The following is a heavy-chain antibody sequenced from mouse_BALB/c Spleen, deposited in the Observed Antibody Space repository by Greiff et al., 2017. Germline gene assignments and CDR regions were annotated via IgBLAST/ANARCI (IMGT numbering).Heavy chain of an antibody. CDR3: ARLRLPYYYAMDY. CDR1: GYTFTSYN. CDR2: IYPGNGDT. V-gene: IGHV1-12*01. D-gene: IGHD1-2*01. J-gene: IGHJ4*01. Sequence: QVQLKQPGAELVKPGASVKMSCKASGYTFTSYNMHWVKQTPGQGLEWIGAIYPGNGDTSYNQKFKGKATLTADKSSSTAYMQLSSLTSEDSAVYYCARLRLPYYYAMDYWGQGTSVTVSS.